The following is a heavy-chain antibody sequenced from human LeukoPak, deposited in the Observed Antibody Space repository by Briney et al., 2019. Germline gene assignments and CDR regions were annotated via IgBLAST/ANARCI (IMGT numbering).Heavy chain of an antibody. CDR3: AKDRHGYCTSTSCFVDY. V-gene: IGHV3-21*04. Sequence: PGGSLRLSCEASGFTFTSYYMNWVRQAPGRGLEWVSSIGSSSTHIYYADSVKGRFTISRDNSKNTVYLQTNSLRAEDTAVYYCAKDRHGYCTSTSCFVDYWGQGTLVTVSS. D-gene: IGHD2-2*01. CDR1: GFTFTSYY. J-gene: IGHJ4*02. CDR2: IGSSSTHI.